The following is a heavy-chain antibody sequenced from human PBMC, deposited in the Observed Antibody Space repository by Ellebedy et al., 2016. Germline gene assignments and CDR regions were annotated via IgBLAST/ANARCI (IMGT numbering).Heavy chain of an antibody. CDR1: GGSISSSSYY. CDR2: IYYSGNA. D-gene: IGHD6-19*01. Sequence: SETLSLTCTVSGGSISSSSYYWGWIRQPPGKGLEWIGSIYYSGNAYYKPSLKSRVTISVDTSKSQFSLKLSSVTAADTAVYYCATQGYSGWRWAYWGQGTLVTVSS. J-gene: IGHJ4*02. V-gene: IGHV4-39*07. CDR3: ATQGYSGWRWAY.